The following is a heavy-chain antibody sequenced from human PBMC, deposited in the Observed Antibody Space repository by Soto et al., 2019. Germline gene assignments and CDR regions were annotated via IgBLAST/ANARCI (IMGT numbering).Heavy chain of an antibody. CDR1: GYTFASYG. CDR3: AVDTGSYSRPFDY. Sequence: ASVKVSCRASGYTFASYGISWVRQSPGQGLEWMGLISAYNGNTNYAQKLQGRVTMTTDTSTSTAYMELRSLRSDDTAVYYCAVDTGSYSRPFDYWGQGTLVTVSS. V-gene: IGHV1-18*01. J-gene: IGHJ4*02. CDR2: ISAYNGNT. D-gene: IGHD1-26*01.